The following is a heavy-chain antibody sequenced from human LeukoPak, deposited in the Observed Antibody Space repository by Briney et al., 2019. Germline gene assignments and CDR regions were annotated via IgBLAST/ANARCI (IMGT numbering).Heavy chain of an antibody. CDR1: GYIFTSYW. J-gene: IGHJ5*02. D-gene: IGHD3-22*01. V-gene: IGHV5-51*01. CDR2: IYPGDYDT. CDR3: ARLYGDSSGYYPNWFDP. Sequence: SGASLQISCQGSGYIFTSYWIGWVRQLPGKGLEWMGIIYPGDYDTRYSPSFQGQVTISADKSISTAYLQWSSLKASDTAMYYCARLYGDSSGYYPNWFDPWGQGTLVTVSS.